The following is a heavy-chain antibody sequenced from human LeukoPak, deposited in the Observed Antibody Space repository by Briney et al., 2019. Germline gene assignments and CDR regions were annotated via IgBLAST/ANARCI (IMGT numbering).Heavy chain of an antibody. J-gene: IGHJ3*01. V-gene: IGHV4-39*01. CDR1: GGSINNSSSDY. CDR2: IYYTVST. Sequence: PSETLSLTCTVSGGSINNSSSDYWAWIRQPPGKGLEWIGNIYYTVSTYYTSSLKSRVTMSVDTSKNVFSLTLKSLTSADTAVYYCARHLEYTTSGKSFDVWGQGTLVSVSS. D-gene: IGHD3-3*01. CDR3: ARHLEYTTSGKSFDV.